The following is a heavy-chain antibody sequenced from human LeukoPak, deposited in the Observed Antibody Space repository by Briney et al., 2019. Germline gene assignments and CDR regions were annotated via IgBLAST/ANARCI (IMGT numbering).Heavy chain of an antibody. D-gene: IGHD3-10*01. V-gene: IGHV4-31*03. CDR2: IYHSGST. CDR1: GGSFNSGGYY. J-gene: IGHJ5*02. Sequence: SETLSLTCTVSGGSFNSGGYYWSWIRQHPGQGLEWIGYIYHSGSTYYNPSVKSRITISVDTSKNQFSLKLSSVTAADTAVYYCARGNTMIRGGIDPWGQGTLVTVSS. CDR3: ARGNTMIRGGIDP.